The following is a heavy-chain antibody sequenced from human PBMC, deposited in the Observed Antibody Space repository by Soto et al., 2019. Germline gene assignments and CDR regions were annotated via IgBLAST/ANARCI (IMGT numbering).Heavy chain of an antibody. Sequence: EVQLLESGGGLVQPGGSLRLSYAAFGFIFRNYAMSWVRQAPGEGLEWVSAITRDGTIYYTESVKGRFTISRDNSKNTVYLQMNSLRVEDTAVYYCVKESYEGAYGDFWGQGTLVTVSS. D-gene: IGHD3-22*01. CDR2: ITRDGTI. CDR3: VKESYEGAYGDF. J-gene: IGHJ4*02. V-gene: IGHV3-23*01. CDR1: GFIFRNYA.